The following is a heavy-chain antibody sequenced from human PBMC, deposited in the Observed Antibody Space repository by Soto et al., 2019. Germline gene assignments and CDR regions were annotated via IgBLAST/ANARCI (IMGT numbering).Heavy chain of an antibody. Sequence: EVQLLQSGGDLVQPGGSLRLSCVASGLTSSTYAMSWVRQAPGKGLEWVSGISGSGGSTYYADSVKGRFTISRDNSKNMLYLQMNSLRAEDTAVYYCAKRLTTVTTVFDYWGQGTLVTVSS. CDR2: ISGSGGST. V-gene: IGHV3-23*01. J-gene: IGHJ4*02. CDR3: AKRLTTVTTVFDY. D-gene: IGHD4-17*01. CDR1: GLTSSTYA.